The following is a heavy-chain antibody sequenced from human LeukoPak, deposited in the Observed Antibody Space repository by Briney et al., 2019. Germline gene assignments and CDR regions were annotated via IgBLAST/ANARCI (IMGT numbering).Heavy chain of an antibody. CDR3: ILAAAGTEFDS. Sequence: GGSLRPSCAASGFTFSNHAMSWVRQAPGKGLQWVSAISGGGVAIYYADSAKGRFTISRDNAKSTLYLQMSSLRAEDTAVYYCILAAAGTEFDSWGQGTLVAVSS. J-gene: IGHJ4*02. CDR1: GFTFSNHA. D-gene: IGHD6-13*01. CDR2: ISGGGVAI. V-gene: IGHV3-23*01.